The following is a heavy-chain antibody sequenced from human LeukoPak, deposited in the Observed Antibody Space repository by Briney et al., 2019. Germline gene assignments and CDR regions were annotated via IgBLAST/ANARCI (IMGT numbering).Heavy chain of an antibody. CDR1: GFTFRNFA. J-gene: IGHJ4*02. CDR3: VKGDNDILTGYYNSFDY. D-gene: IGHD3-9*01. CDR2: ISGSGIST. V-gene: IGHV3-23*01. Sequence: GGSLRLSCAASGFTFRNFAMSWVRQAQGKGLEWVSTISGSGISTYYADSVKGRFTISRDNSRDTLYLQMSSLRAEDTALYYCVKGDNDILTGYYNSFDYWGQGTLVTVPS.